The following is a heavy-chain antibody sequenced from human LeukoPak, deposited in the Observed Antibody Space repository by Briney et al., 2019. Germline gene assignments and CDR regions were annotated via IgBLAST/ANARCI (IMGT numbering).Heavy chain of an antibody. CDR3: AVIAIGPGIAVADEPLDY. V-gene: IGHV1-8*01. Sequence: GASVKVSCKASGYTFTSYDINWVRQTTGQGLEWMGWMNPNSGNTGYAQKFQGRVTMTRNTSISTAYMELGSLRSEDTAVYYCAVIAIGPGIAVADEPLDYWGQGTLVTVSS. J-gene: IGHJ4*02. CDR1: GYTFTSYD. CDR2: MNPNSGNT. D-gene: IGHD6-19*01.